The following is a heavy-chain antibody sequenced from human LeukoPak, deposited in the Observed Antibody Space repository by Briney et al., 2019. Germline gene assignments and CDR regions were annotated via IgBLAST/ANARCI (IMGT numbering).Heavy chain of an antibody. Sequence: PGGSLRLSCAASGFTFDDYAMHWVRQGPGKGLEWVSFISGDGSITYYADSAKGRFTISRDNSKNSLYLQMNSLTTEDIAFYYCAKDTKFYYDFSAGYFDFWGQGTLVTVSS. J-gene: IGHJ4*02. V-gene: IGHV3-43*02. CDR2: ISGDGSIT. CDR1: GFTFDDYA. D-gene: IGHD3-22*01. CDR3: AKDTKFYYDFSAGYFDF.